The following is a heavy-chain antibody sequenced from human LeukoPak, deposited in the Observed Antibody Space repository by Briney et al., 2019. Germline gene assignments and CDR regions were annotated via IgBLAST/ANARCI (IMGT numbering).Heavy chain of an antibody. CDR1: GGSFSGYY. Sequence: SETLSLTCAVYGGSFSGYYWSWIRQPPGKGLEWIGETNHSGSTNYNPSLKSRVTISVDTSKNQFSLKLSSVTAADTAVYYCARVYYSSSYDYWYFDLWGRGTLVTVSS. CDR2: TNHSGST. J-gene: IGHJ2*01. V-gene: IGHV4-34*01. D-gene: IGHD6-13*01. CDR3: ARVYYSSSYDYWYFDL.